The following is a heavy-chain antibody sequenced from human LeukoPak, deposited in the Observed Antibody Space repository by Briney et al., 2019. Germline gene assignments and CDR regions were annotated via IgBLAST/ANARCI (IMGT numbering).Heavy chain of an antibody. J-gene: IGHJ4*02. CDR1: GYSFTSYG. Sequence: ASVKVSCKASGYSFTSYGLSWVRQAPGQGLEWMGWISAYNGNTNYAQKLQGRVTMTTDTSTNTAYMDLRSLRSDGTAVYYCARATSRSGPDYWGQGTLVTVSS. CDR2: ISAYNGNT. CDR3: ARATSRSGPDY. V-gene: IGHV1-18*01. D-gene: IGHD2-2*01.